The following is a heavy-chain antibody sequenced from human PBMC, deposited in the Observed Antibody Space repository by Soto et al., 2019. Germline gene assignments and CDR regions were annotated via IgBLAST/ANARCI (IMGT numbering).Heavy chain of an antibody. CDR2: IYHSGST. CDR1: GGSISSSNW. Sequence: QVQLQESGPGLVKPSGTLSLTCAVSGGSISSSNWWSWVRQPPGKGLEWIGEIYHSGSTNYNPSRKSRVTTSVGQSKNQFALKLTSVTAADTAVYYCARAAMGGSSWPFDYWGQGTLVTVSS. J-gene: IGHJ4*02. V-gene: IGHV4-4*02. CDR3: ARAAMGGSSWPFDY. D-gene: IGHD6-13*01.